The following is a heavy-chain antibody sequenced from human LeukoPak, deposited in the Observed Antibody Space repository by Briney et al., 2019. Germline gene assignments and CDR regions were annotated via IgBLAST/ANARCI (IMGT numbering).Heavy chain of an antibody. CDR3: ARAKLAYCGGDCYTVNAFDI. D-gene: IGHD2-21*01. CDR1: GYTFTSYG. Sequence: ASVKVSCKASGYTFTSYGISWVRQAPGQGLEWMGWISAYNGNTNYAQKLQGRVTMTTDTSTSTAYMELRSLRSDDTAVYYCARAKLAYCGGDCYTVNAFDIWGQGTMVTVSS. V-gene: IGHV1-18*01. CDR2: ISAYNGNT. J-gene: IGHJ3*02.